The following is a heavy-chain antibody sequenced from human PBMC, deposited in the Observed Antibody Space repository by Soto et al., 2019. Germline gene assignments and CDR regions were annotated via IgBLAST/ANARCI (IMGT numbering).Heavy chain of an antibody. V-gene: IGHV1-46*03. CDR1: GYSFTSHY. Sequence: GASVKVSCKAIGYSFTSHYMHWVRQAPGQGLEWMGTIYPGGVNIGYAQKFKGRVTMTKDTSTSTVYMELSSLRSEDTALYYCIRDQPYNSRYDSWGQGTLVTVSS. D-gene: IGHD3-22*01. CDR3: IRDQPYNSRYDS. CDR2: IYPGGVNI. J-gene: IGHJ4*02.